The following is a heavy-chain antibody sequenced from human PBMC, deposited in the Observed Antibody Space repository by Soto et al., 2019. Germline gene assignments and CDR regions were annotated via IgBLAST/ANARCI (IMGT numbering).Heavy chain of an antibody. J-gene: IGHJ4*02. CDR1: GLTFSSYW. V-gene: IGHV3-74*01. CDR2: INSDGSST. Sequence: GGSLRLSCAASGLTFSSYWMHWVRQAPGKGLVWVSRINSDGSSTSYADSVKGRFTISRDNAKNTLYLQMNSLRAEDTAVYYCAKTPGYYYDSTGYHFDYWGQGTLVTVSS. D-gene: IGHD3-22*01. CDR3: AKTPGYYYDSTGYHFDY.